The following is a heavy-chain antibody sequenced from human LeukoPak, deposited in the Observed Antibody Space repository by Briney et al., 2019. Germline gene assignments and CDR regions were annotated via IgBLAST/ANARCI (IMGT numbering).Heavy chain of an antibody. Sequence: SETLSLTCTVSGYSISSGYYWGWVRQPPGKGLQWIGSIFRSWTTYYSPTLRRRLSMSLDTSKNQFSLKLTSVTATDTAVYYCVRGRGGLGIYQFEFWGQGALVIVPS. D-gene: IGHD3/OR15-3a*01. V-gene: IGHV4-38-2*02. CDR3: VRGRGGLGIYQFEF. CDR1: GYSISSGYY. CDR2: IFRSWTT. J-gene: IGHJ4*02.